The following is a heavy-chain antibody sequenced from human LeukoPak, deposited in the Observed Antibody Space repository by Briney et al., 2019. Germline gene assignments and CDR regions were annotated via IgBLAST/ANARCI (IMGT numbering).Heavy chain of an antibody. Sequence: SETLSLTCTVSGGSISSYYWSWIRQPPGKGLEWIGYIYYSGSTNYNPPLKSRVTISVDTSKNQFSLKLRPVTAADTAVYYCARYTAMVAFHAHGFDIWGKGTMVTVS. CDR1: GGSISSYY. J-gene: IGHJ3*02. V-gene: IGHV4-59*01. CDR3: ARYTAMVAFHAHGFDI. D-gene: IGHD5-18*01. CDR2: IYYSGST.